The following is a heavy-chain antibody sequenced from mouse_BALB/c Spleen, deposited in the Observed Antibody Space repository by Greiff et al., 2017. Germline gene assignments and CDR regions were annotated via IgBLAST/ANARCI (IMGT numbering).Heavy chain of an antibody. Sequence: EVQLVESGPSLVKPSQTLSLTCSVTGDSITSGYWNWIRKFPGNKLEYMGYISYSGSTYYNPSLKSRISITRDTSKNQYYLQLNSVTTEDTATYYCARYSYDYDAFDYWGQGTTLTVSS. J-gene: IGHJ2*01. D-gene: IGHD2-4*01. V-gene: IGHV3-8*02. CDR1: GDSITSGY. CDR3: ARYSYDYDAFDY. CDR2: ISYSGST.